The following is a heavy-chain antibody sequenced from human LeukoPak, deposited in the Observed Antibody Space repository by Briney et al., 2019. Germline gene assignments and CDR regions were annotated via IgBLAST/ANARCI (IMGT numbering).Heavy chain of an antibody. Sequence: PGGSLRLSCAASGFTFSSYGMHWVRQAPGKGLEWVAVIWYDGSNKYYADSVKGRFTISRDNSKNTLYLQMNSLRAEDTALYYCAEDPYSSSSNHFDYWGQGTLVTVSS. CDR1: GFTFSSYG. CDR2: IWYDGSNK. D-gene: IGHD6-6*01. V-gene: IGHV3-33*06. J-gene: IGHJ4*02. CDR3: AEDPYSSSSNHFDY.